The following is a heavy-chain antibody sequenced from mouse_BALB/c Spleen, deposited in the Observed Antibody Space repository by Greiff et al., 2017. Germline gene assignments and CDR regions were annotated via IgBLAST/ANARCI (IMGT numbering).Heavy chain of an antibody. CDR1: GFTFSSYG. CDR3: ARHPSGRNYAMDY. V-gene: IGHV5-6*01. CDR2: ISSGGSYT. D-gene: IGHD4-1*01. Sequence: EAQGVESGGDLVKPGGSLKLSCAASGFTFSSYGMSWVRQTPDKRLEWVATISSGGSYTYYPDSVKGRFTISRDNAKNTLYLQMSSLKSEDTAMYYCARHPSGRNYAMDYWGQGTSVTVSS. J-gene: IGHJ4*01.